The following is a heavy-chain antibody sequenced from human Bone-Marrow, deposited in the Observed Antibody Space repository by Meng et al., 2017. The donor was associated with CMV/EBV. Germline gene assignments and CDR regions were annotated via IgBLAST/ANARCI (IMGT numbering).Heavy chain of an antibody. CDR1: GFTFLNSW. D-gene: IGHD3-16*01. CDR3: ARFASVGY. V-gene: IGHV3-7*03. J-gene: IGHJ4*02. Sequence: GESLKISCAASGFTFLNSWMTWVRQAPGKGPEWVATIKEDGSQKFYSASVKGRFTISRDNAQNSLYLQMNNLSPEDTAMYYCARFASVGYWGQGTLGTVSS. CDR2: IKEDGSQK.